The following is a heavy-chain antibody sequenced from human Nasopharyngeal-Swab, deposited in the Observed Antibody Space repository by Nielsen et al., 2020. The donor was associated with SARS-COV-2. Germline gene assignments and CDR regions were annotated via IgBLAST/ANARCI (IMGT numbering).Heavy chain of an antibody. Sequence: WIRQPPGKGLEWVAVISYDGSNKYYADSVKGRFTISRDNSKNTLYLQMNSLRAEDTAVYYCAKDPRPTYDSSGYGLGYWGQGTLVTVSS. J-gene: IGHJ4*02. CDR2: ISYDGSNK. CDR3: AKDPRPTYDSSGYGLGY. D-gene: IGHD3-22*01. V-gene: IGHV3-30*18.